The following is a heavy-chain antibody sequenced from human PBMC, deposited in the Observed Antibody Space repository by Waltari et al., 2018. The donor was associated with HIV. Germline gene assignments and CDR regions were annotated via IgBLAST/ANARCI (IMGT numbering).Heavy chain of an antibody. D-gene: IGHD2-21*01. Sequence: EVQVVTTGGRLVLPGGSLRLSCTASNFRVVDNYITWVRQTPGTGLEWVSVLYVDGTSHYSDSVRGRFIVSREKSKNTVFLQMNYLIVEDTALYFCTKGVKFYGPWGQGTQVTVSP. CDR3: TKGVKFYGP. CDR1: NFRVVDNY. V-gene: IGHV3-53*05. J-gene: IGHJ5*02. CDR2: LYVDGTS.